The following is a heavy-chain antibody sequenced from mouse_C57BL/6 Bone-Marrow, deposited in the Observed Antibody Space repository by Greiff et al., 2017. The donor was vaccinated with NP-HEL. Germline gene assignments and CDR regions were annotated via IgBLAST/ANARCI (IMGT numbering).Heavy chain of an antibody. CDR2: LYLGDGDS. J-gene: IGHJ4*01. CDR3: ARGDYGNSRFGYAMDY. V-gene: IGHV1-80*01. CDR1: GYAFSSHW. Sequence: QVQLQQSGAEPVKPGASVKISCKASGYAFSSHWMNWVKERPGKGLEWIGQLYLGDGDSIYNGKFMGKATLTADKSSITAYMQVSSLTSENAAVYFCARGDYGNSRFGYAMDYWGQGTSVTVSS. D-gene: IGHD1-1*01.